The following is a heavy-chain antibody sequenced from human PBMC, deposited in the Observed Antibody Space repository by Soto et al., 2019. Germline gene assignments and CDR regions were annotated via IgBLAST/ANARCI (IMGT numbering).Heavy chain of an antibody. J-gene: IGHJ6*02. CDR3: ARGYYALGV. Sequence: GGSLRLSCAASGFTFGSYSLQWVRQAPGKGLEWVALISDDGSKKFYADSVKGRFTVSRDNSENTLFLQMNSLGGEDTALYYCARGYYALGVWGQGTTVTVSS. CDR1: GFTFGSYS. V-gene: IGHV3-30*04. CDR2: ISDDGSKK.